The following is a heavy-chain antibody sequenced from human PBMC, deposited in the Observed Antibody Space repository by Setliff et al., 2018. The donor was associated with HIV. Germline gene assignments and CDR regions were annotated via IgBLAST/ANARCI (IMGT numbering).Heavy chain of an antibody. CDR1: GVSISSGSYY. CDR3: AGHFYYSGSGIWAGLDS. CDR2: IYTSGNT. J-gene: IGHJ4*02. D-gene: IGHD3-10*01. V-gene: IGHV4-61*02. Sequence: SETLSLTCTVSGVSISSGSYYWSWLRQSAGKGLEWIGRIYTSGNTNCNPSLKSRLTMSVDTSKKQFSLKLTSVTAADTAVYYCAGHFYYSGSGIWAGLDSWGQGTLVTVSS.